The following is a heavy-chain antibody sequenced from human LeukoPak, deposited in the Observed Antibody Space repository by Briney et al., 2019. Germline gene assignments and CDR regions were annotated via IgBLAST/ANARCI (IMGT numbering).Heavy chain of an antibody. CDR2: ISSSSNYI. CDR1: GFTFSSYS. Sequence: PGGALRLSCAASGFTFSSYSMNWVGQAPGKGLEWDSAISSSSNYIYYADSVKGRFTISRDNAKNSLYRQMNSQRAKDTAVYYCARGSQPHWGQGTLVTVSS. CDR3: ARGSQPH. V-gene: IGHV3-21*01. J-gene: IGHJ4*02.